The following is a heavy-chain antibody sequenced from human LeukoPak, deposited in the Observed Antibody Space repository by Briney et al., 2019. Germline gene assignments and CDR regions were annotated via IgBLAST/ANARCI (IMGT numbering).Heavy chain of an antibody. D-gene: IGHD2/OR15-2a*01. V-gene: IGHV3-53*01. CDR1: GFAVSSNY. CDR2: IYSGGIT. J-gene: IGHJ3*02. CDR3: ASLSTAILKWGAFDI. Sequence: RTGGSLRLSCAASGFAVSSNYMSWVRQAPGKGLEWVSVIYSGGITYYADSVKGRFTISRDNSKNTLDLQMNSLRAEDTAVYYCASLSTAILKWGAFDIWGQGTMVTVSS.